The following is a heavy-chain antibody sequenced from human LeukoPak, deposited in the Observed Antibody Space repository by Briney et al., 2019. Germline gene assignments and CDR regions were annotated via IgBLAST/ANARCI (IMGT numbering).Heavy chain of an antibody. D-gene: IGHD6-13*01. CDR3: ARSPGYSSSWHYYYYGMDV. CDR1: GGSISSYY. Sequence: SETLSLTCTVSGGSISSYYWSWIRQPPGKGLEWIGYIYYSGSTNYNPSLKSRVTISVDTSKNQFSLKLSSVTAADTAVYYCARSPGYSSSWHYYYYGMDVWGQGTTVTVSS. J-gene: IGHJ6*02. V-gene: IGHV4-59*08. CDR2: IYYSGST.